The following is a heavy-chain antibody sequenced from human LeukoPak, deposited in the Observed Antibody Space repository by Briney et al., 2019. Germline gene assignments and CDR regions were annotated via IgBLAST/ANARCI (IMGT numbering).Heavy chain of an antibody. V-gene: IGHV1-69*05. CDR3: ARDEFD. Sequence: SVKVSCKASGGTFSSYAISWVRQAPGQGLEWMGGIIPIFGTANYAQKFQGRVTMTRDTSASTTYMELSSLRSEDTAVYYCARDEFDWGQGTLVTVSS. CDR2: IIPIFGTA. CDR1: GGTFSSYA. J-gene: IGHJ4*02.